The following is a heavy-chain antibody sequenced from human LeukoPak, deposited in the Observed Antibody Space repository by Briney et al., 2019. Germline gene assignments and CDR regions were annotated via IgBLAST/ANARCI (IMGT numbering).Heavy chain of an antibody. CDR2: INHSGST. CDR3: ARAQESFDH. V-gene: IGHV4-34*01. Sequence: PSETLSLTCAVYGGSFSGYYWSWIRQPPGKGLEWIGEINHSGSTNYNPSLKSRVTISVDTSKNQFSLKLSSVTAADTAVYYCARAQESFDHWGQGTLVTVSS. CDR1: GGSFSGYY. J-gene: IGHJ4*02.